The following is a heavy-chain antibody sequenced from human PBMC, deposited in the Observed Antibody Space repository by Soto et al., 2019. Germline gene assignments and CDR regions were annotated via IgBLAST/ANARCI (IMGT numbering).Heavy chain of an antibody. D-gene: IGHD3-3*01. CDR3: ARGGGVGVAGSAAFDM. Sequence: QLHLVQSGAVVKKPGASVTVSCSASGYPVTAYYMHWVRQAPGRGLEWMGGINPATGAAKYTQTFHGRVTMTRSTSTSTVFLELSGLTSEDTAVFYCARGGGVGVAGSAAFDMWGQGTLVTVSS. CDR1: GYPVTAYY. V-gene: IGHV1-2*02. J-gene: IGHJ3*02. CDR2: INPATGAA.